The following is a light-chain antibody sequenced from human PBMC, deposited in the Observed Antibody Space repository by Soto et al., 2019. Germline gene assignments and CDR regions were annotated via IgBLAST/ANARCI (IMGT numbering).Light chain of an antibody. CDR1: QNIGTN. J-gene: IGKJ5*01. V-gene: IGKV3-11*01. CDR2: EAS. Sequence: EIVLTQSPATLSLSPGERATLSCRASQNIGTNLAWYQQKPGQAPRLLNHEASNRAPGIPARFSGSGSGTDFTLTISSLEPEDFTVYYCQQRSRWPITFGQGTRLEI. CDR3: QQRSRWPIT.